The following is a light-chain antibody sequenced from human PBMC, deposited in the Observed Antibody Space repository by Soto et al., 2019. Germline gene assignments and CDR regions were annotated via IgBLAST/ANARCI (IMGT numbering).Light chain of an antibody. Sequence: EIVLTQSPGTLSLSPGERATLSCRASQSVSSSYLAWYQQKPGQAPRLLIYGASSRATGIPDRFSGSGSGTDFTLTISRLEPEDFAVYYCQQYGGSWTFDQGTKVEIK. CDR2: GAS. CDR1: QSVSSSY. V-gene: IGKV3-20*01. CDR3: QQYGGSWT. J-gene: IGKJ1*01.